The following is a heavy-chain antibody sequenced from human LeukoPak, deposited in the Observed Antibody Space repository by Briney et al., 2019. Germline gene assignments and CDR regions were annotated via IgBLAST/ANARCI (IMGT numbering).Heavy chain of an antibody. J-gene: IGHJ4*02. Sequence: ASVKVSCKASGYTFTSYGISWVRQAPGQGLEWMGWISGNNGNTNYAQKLQGRVTMTTDTSTSTAYMELRILRSEDTAVYYCAKDVREMATTLDYWGQGTLVTVSS. CDR1: GYTFTSYG. CDR2: ISGNNGNT. CDR3: AKDVREMATTLDY. V-gene: IGHV1-18*01. D-gene: IGHD5-24*01.